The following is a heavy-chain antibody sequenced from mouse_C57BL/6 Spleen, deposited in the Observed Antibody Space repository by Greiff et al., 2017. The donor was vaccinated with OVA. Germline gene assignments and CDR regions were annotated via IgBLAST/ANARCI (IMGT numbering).Heavy chain of an antibody. CDR3: ARTIYYGSSYWYFDV. Sequence: QVQLQQPGPELVKPGASVKISCKASGYAFSSSWMNWVKQRPGKGLEWIGRIYPGDGDTNYNGKFKGKATLTADKSSSTAYMQLSSLTSEDSAVYFCARTIYYGSSYWYFDVWGTGTTVTVSS. CDR2: IYPGDGDT. J-gene: IGHJ1*03. CDR1: GYAFSSSW. D-gene: IGHD1-1*01. V-gene: IGHV1-82*01.